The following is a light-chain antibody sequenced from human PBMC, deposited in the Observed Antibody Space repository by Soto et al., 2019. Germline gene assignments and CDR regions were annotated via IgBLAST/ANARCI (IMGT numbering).Light chain of an antibody. CDR2: GAS. CDR3: QQYKDWPTT. CDR1: RSVSTT. Sequence: IVLPQSPATLSVSPGQRASLSCRASRSVSTTVAWYHQKPGQAPRLLVYGASTRATGIPARFSGSGAGTDFTLTITSLQSEDFGVYFCQQYKDWPTTFGQGTKVDIK. V-gene: IGKV3-15*01. J-gene: IGKJ1*01.